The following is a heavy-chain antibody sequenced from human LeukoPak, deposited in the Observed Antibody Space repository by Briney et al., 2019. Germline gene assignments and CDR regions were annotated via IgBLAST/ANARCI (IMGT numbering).Heavy chain of an antibody. J-gene: IGHJ4*02. CDR2: ISSSSSYI. D-gene: IGHD2-21*02. Sequence: GGSLRLSCAASGFTFSSYSMNWVRQAPGKGLEWVSSISSSSSYIYYADSVKGRFTISRDNAKNSLYLQMNSLRAEDTAVYYCAKWGCSGSDCYPFDYWGQGTLVTVSS. CDR1: GFTFSSYS. CDR3: AKWGCSGSDCYPFDY. V-gene: IGHV3-21*04.